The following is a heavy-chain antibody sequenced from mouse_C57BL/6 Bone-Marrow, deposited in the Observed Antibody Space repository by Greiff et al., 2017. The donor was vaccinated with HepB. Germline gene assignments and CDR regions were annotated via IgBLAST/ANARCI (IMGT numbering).Heavy chain of an antibody. D-gene: IGHD1-1*01. Sequence: QVQLQQSGAELARPGASVKLSCKASGYTFTSYGISWVKQSTGQGLEWIGEIYPRSGNTYYNEKFKGKATLTADKSSSTAYMELRSLTSEDSAVYFCAIWDTVVAGNAMDYGGQGTSVTVFS. CDR3: AIWDTVVAGNAMDY. V-gene: IGHV1-81*01. CDR2: IYPRSGNT. CDR1: GYTFTSYG. J-gene: IGHJ4*01.